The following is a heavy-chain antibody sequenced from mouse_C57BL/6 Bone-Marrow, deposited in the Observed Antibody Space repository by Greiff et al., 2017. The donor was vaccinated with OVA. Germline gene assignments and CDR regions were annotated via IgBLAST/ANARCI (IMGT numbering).Heavy chain of an antibody. Sequence: VQLQQPGAELVKPGASVKLSCKASGYTFTSYWMNWVKQRPGQGLEWIGMIHPNSGSTNYNEKFKSKATLTVDKSSSTAYMQLSSLTSEDSAVYYCARCIGVYYSNKGFAYWGQGTLVTVSA. CDR1: GYTFTSYW. D-gene: IGHD2-5*01. CDR3: ARCIGVYYSNKGFAY. V-gene: IGHV1-64*01. CDR2: IHPNSGST. J-gene: IGHJ3*01.